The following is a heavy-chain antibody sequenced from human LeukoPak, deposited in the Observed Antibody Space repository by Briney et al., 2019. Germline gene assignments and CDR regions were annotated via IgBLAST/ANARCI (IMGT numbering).Heavy chain of an antibody. CDR3: ARGPSYSSSWYGGGFDY. CDR2: IYTSGST. CDR1: GGSISSYY. V-gene: IGHV4-4*07. J-gene: IGHJ4*02. Sequence: SETLSLTCTVSGGSISSYYWSWIRQPAGKGLEWIGRIYTSGSTNYNPSLKSRVTMLVDTSKNQFSLKLSSVTAADTAVYYCARGPSYSSSWYGGGFDYWGQGTLVTVSS. D-gene: IGHD6-13*01.